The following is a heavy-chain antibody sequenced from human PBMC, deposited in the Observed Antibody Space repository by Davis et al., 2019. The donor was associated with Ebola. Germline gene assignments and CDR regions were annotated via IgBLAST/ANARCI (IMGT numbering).Heavy chain of an antibody. V-gene: IGHV1-18*01. CDR2: ISAYNGNT. CDR3: ARDWSHIAVAGTGGYFDY. Sequence: ASVKVSCKASGYTFTSYGISWVRQAPGQGLEWMGWISAYNGNTNYAQKLQGRVTMTTDTSTSTAYMELRSLRSDDTAVYYCARDWSHIAVAGTGGYFDYWGQGTLVTVSS. CDR1: GYTFTSYG. J-gene: IGHJ4*02. D-gene: IGHD6-19*01.